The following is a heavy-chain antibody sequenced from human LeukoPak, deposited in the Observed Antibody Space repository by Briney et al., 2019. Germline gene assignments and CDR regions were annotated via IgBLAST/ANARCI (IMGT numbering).Heavy chain of an antibody. D-gene: IGHD4/OR15-4a*01. CDR2: ISASGNII. J-gene: IGHJ4*02. Sequence: PGGSLRLSCVASGFSFRDYYFSWVRQAPGQGLEWLSFISASGNIIHYEDSVKGRFTISRDNAKNSVFLQMDSLRTEDTALYYCARHMVITPFDSWGQGTLVTVSS. V-gene: IGHV3-11*01. CDR3: ARHMVITPFDS. CDR1: GFSFRDYY.